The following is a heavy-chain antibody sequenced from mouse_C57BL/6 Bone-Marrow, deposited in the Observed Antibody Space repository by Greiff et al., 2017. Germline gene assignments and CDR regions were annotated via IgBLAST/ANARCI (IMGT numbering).Heavy chain of an antibody. V-gene: IGHV5-17*01. J-gene: IGHJ3*01. D-gene: IGHD2-3*01. CDR3: ARLPSIYDGYYDAY. CDR1: GFTFSDYG. Sequence: EVQLQESGGGLVKPGGSLKLSCAASGFTFSDYGMHWVRQAPEKGLEWVAYISSGSSTIYYADTVKGRFTISRDNAKNTLFLQMTSLRSEDTAMYYCARLPSIYDGYYDAYWGQGTLVTVSA. CDR2: ISSGSSTI.